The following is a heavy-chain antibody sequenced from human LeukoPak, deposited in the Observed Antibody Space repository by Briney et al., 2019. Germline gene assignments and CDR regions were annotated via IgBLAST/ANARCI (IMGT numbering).Heavy chain of an antibody. D-gene: IGHD6-25*01. CDR2: INPNSGDT. CDR1: GYIFTGYY. CDR3: ARRAGNWFDP. J-gene: IGHJ5*02. V-gene: IGHV1-2*02. Sequence: ASVKVSCKASGYIFTGYYMHWVRQAPGQGLEWMGWINPNSGDTNYAQKFQGRVTMTRDTSISTAYMELSSLRSEDTAVYYCARRAGNWFDPWGQGTLVTVSS.